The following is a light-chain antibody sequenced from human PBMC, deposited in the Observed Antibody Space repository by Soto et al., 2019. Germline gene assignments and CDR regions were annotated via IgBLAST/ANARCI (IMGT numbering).Light chain of an antibody. CDR1: QSVSSY. J-gene: IGKJ1*01. V-gene: IGKV3-11*01. Sequence: EIVLTQSPATLSLSPGERATLSCRASQSVSSYVAWYQHKPGQAPRLLIYDTSNRAADTPARFGGSGSGTDFTLTISSLEPEDFAVYYCVQRSTWPWTVGQGTKVVIK. CDR3: VQRSTWPWT. CDR2: DTS.